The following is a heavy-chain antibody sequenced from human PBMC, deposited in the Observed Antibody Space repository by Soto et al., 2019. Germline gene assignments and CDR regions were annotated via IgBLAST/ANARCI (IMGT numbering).Heavy chain of an antibody. V-gene: IGHV3-48*03. J-gene: IGHJ4*02. Sequence: EVQLEESGGDLVQPGGSLRLSCTGSGFTFSSFEINWVRQAPGKGLEWISYSSSTGATMYYADSVKGRFTLSRDNAKNSLYLDMNSLRAEDTAVYYCAREPKNDYVWGSYSPGEFDYWGRGTLVTVSS. CDR1: GFTFSSFE. CDR2: SSSTGATM. D-gene: IGHD3-16*01. CDR3: AREPKNDYVWGSYSPGEFDY.